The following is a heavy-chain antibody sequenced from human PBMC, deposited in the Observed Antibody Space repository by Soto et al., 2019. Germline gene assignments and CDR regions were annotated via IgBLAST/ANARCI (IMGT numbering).Heavy chain of an antibody. V-gene: IGHV4-31*01. Sequence: LQESGPGLVKPSQTLSLTCTVSGGSISSGGYYWSWIRQHPGKGLEWIGYIYYSGSTYYNPHPKAXXXXSVATPKNQFPLKLSSVTAADTAVYYCARVFGLYYYDSSGYSAKFDPWGQGTLVTVSS. CDR2: IYYSGST. D-gene: IGHD3-22*01. CDR3: ARVFGLYYYDSSGYSAKFDP. J-gene: IGHJ5*02. CDR1: GGSISSGGYY.